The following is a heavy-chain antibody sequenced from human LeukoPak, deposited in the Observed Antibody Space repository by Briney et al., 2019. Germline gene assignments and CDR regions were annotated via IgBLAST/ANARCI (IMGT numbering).Heavy chain of an antibody. CDR3: ARDGGDGYNPDRPTD. J-gene: IGHJ4*02. Sequence: ASVKVSCKASGYTFAGYYIHWVRQAPGQGLEWMGWIIPHSGGTNYAQKFQDRVTMTRDTSISTAYMELSRLRSDDTAVYYCARDGGDGYNPDRPTDWGQGTLVTVS. CDR2: IIPHSGGT. CDR1: GYTFAGYY. V-gene: IGHV1-2*02. D-gene: IGHD5-24*01.